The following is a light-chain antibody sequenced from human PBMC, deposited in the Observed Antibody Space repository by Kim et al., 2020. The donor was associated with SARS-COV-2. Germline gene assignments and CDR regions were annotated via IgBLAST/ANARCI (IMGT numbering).Light chain of an antibody. J-gene: IGLJ2*01. CDR2: DVT. V-gene: IGLV2-14*03. CDR1: SSDVGAYNY. Sequence: QSVLTQPASVSGSPGQSITISCTGTSSDVGAYNYVSWYQQHTGKAPKLMIYDVTSRPSGVSNRFSGSKSGNTASLTISGLQAEDEADYYCLSYTSSDTVVFGGGTQLTVL. CDR3: LSYTSSDTVV.